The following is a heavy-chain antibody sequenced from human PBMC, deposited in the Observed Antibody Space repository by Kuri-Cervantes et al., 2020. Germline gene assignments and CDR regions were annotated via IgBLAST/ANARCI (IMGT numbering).Heavy chain of an antibody. D-gene: IGHD2-21*01. Sequence: GGSLRLSCAASGFTFSIYSMNWVRQVPGKGLECVSTISGSGGSTFYADSVKGRFTISRDNSKNTLYLQMNSLRAEDTAVYYCAREIPRYFDLWGRGTLVTVSS. V-gene: IGHV3-23*01. CDR1: GFTFSIYS. CDR2: ISGSGGST. J-gene: IGHJ2*01. CDR3: AREIPRYFDL.